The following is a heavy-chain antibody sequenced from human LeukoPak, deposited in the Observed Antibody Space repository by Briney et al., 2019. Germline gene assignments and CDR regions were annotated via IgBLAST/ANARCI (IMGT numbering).Heavy chain of an antibody. CDR3: ARGDYYFDL. D-gene: IGHD4-11*01. CDR2: VNTRNGNT. Sequence: ASVKVSCKASGYSFDSYSITWVRQAPGQGLEWMGWVNTRNGNTNFAQKFQGRVTMTTDTATTTGYMELRSLRSDDTAVYYCARGDYYFDLWGRGTLVTVSS. V-gene: IGHV1-18*01. CDR1: GYSFDSYS. J-gene: IGHJ2*01.